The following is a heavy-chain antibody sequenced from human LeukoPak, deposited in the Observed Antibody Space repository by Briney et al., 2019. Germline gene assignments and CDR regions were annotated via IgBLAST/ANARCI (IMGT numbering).Heavy chain of an antibody. CDR3: ARLGELLYYYYYGMDV. D-gene: IGHD1-26*01. CDR2: IKQVGSEK. Sequence: GGSLRLSCEVSGFIFSTYWMTWVRQAPGKGLEWVATIKQVGSEKYYVDSVKGRFTISRDNAKNSLYLQMNSLRAEDTAVYYCARLGELLYYYYYGMDVWGQGTTVTVSS. V-gene: IGHV3-7*01. CDR1: GFIFSTYW. J-gene: IGHJ6*02.